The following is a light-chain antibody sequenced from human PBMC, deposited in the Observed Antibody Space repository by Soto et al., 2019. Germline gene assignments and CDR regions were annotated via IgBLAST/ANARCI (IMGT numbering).Light chain of an antibody. J-gene: IGLJ1*01. CDR1: SSDIGTYNL. Sequence: QSVLTQPASVSGSPGQSITISCTGTSSDIGTYNLVSWYQQHPGKAPKLMIYEVNKRPSGVSDRLSGSKSGNTASLTISGLQAEDEADYYCCSYAGSSTLYVLGTGTKLTVL. CDR2: EVN. CDR3: CSYAGSSTLYV. V-gene: IGLV2-23*02.